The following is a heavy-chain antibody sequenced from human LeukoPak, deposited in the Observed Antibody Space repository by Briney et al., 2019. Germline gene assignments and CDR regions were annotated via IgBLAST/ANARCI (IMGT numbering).Heavy chain of an antibody. V-gene: IGHV4-59*01. D-gene: IGHD3-10*01. Sequence: SETLSLTCTVSRDSLRGYYWNWLRQSPGKGLEGIAYMYYSGTTTKYNPSLKSRVTMSADTSKNQISLKLSSVTAADTAVYYCARDLAGSSSMDVWGKGTTVTVSS. CDR2: MYYSGTT. CDR1: RDSLRGYY. CDR3: ARDLAGSSSMDV. J-gene: IGHJ6*04.